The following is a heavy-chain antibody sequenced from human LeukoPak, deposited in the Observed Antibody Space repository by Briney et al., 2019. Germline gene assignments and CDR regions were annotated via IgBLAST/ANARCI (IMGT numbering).Heavy chain of an antibody. CDR3: XXXXXXXXXXTPKERTPNWFDP. D-gene: IGHD4-23*01. J-gene: IGHJ5*01. CDR2: IYYSGST. V-gene: IGHV4-39*07. CDR1: GGSISSSSYY. Sequence: SETLSLTCTVSGGSISSSSYYWGWIRQPPGKGLEWIGSIYYSGSTYYNPSLKSRVTISVDTSKNQFSLKLSSVTAADTAVYXXXXXXXXXXXXTPKERTPNWFDPWGQGTLVTVSS.